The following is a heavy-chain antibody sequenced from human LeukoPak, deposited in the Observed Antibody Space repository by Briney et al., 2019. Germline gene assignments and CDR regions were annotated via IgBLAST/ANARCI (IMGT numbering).Heavy chain of an antibody. CDR2: TYYRSKWYN. Sequence: SQTLSLTCAISGDSVSSNSAAWNWIRQSPSRGLEWLGRTYYRSKWYNDYAVSMKSRITINPDTSKNPFSLQLNSVTPEDTAVYYCARVSGLDDILTGYYTYYFDYWGQGTLVTVSS. D-gene: IGHD3-9*01. CDR1: GDSVSSNSAA. V-gene: IGHV6-1*01. J-gene: IGHJ4*02. CDR3: ARVSGLDDILTGYYTYYFDY.